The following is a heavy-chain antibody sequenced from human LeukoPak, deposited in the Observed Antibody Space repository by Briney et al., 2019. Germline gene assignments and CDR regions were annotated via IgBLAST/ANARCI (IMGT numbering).Heavy chain of an antibody. CDR3: ARDFVVVVAATSAGYGFDP. CDR1: GGSISSYY. D-gene: IGHD2-15*01. Sequence: SDTLSLTCTVSGGSISSYYWSWIRQPAGKGLEWIGRIYTSGSTNYNRSLKSRVTMSVDTSKNQFSLKLSSVTAADTAVYYCARDFVVVVAATSAGYGFDPWGQGTLVTVSS. J-gene: IGHJ5*02. V-gene: IGHV4-4*07. CDR2: IYTSGST.